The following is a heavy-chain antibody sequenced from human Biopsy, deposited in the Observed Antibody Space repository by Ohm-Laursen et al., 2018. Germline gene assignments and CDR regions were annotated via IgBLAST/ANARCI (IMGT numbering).Heavy chain of an antibody. CDR2: IYWDDDK. CDR3: VHRRMTPSEFDY. J-gene: IGHJ4*02. Sequence: TQTLTLTCTFSGFSLSTSGVGVGWIRQPPGKALEWLALIYWDDDKRYSPSLKSRLTITKDTSKKQVVLTMTNMDPVDTATYFCVHRRMTPSEFDYWGQGTLVTVSS. V-gene: IGHV2-5*02. CDR1: GFSLSTSGVG.